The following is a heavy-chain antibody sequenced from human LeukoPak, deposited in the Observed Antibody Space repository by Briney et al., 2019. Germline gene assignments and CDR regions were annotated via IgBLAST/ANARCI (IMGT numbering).Heavy chain of an antibody. CDR2: ISGSGSNT. J-gene: IGHJ4*02. V-gene: IGHV3-23*01. CDR3: AKDVLSGTYYYFDQ. D-gene: IGHD1-26*01. CDR1: GFTFSSYA. Sequence: PGGSLRLSCAASGFTFSSYAMNWVRQAPGKGLEWVSGISGSGSNTYYADSVMGRFTISRDNSKNTLYLQMNSLRAEDTAVYYCAKDVLSGTYYYFDQWGQGTPVTVSS.